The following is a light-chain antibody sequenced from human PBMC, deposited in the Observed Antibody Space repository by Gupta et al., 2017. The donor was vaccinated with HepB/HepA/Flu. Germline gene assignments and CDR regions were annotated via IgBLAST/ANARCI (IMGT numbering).Light chain of an antibody. V-gene: IGLV3-25*03. CDR3: QSADSSGTVV. CDR2: KDS. J-gene: IGLJ2*01. CDR1: ALPKQY. Sequence: SYELTQPPSVSVSPGQTARITCSGDALPKQYAYWYQQKPGQAPVLVIYKDSERPSGIPERFSGSSSGTTVTLNISGVQAEDEADYYCQSADSSGTVVFGGGTKLTVL.